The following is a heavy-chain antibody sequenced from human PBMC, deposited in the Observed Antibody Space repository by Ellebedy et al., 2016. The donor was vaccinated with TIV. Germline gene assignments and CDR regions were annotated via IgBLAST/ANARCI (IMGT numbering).Heavy chain of an antibody. Sequence: GESLKISCAASGFTFSSYSMNWVRQAPGKGLEWVSSISSSSSYIYYADPVKGRFTISRDNAKNSLYLQMNSLRAEDTAVYYCARKPGTRGYWGQGTLVTVSS. J-gene: IGHJ4*02. CDR1: GFTFSSYS. CDR2: ISSSSSYI. D-gene: IGHD3-10*01. CDR3: ARKPGTRGY. V-gene: IGHV3-21*01.